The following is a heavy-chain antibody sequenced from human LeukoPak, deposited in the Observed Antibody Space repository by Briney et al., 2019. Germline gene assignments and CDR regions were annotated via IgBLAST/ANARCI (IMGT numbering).Heavy chain of an antibody. V-gene: IGHV4-59*08. D-gene: IGHD5-12*01. Sequence: ASETLSLTCTVSGGSISSYYWSWIRQPPGKGLEWIGYIYYSGSTNYNPSLKSRVTISVDTSKNQFSLKLSSVTAADTAVYYCASTHGLRGFDYWGQGTLVTVSS. CDR1: GGSISSYY. J-gene: IGHJ4*02. CDR2: IYYSGST. CDR3: ASTHGLRGFDY.